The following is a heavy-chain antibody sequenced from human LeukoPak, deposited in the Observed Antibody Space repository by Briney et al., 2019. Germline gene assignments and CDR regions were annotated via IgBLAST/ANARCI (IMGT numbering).Heavy chain of an antibody. CDR2: IYSSVST. CDR1: GGSISSYY. Sequence: PSETLSLTCTVSGGSISSYYWSWIRQPAGKGLEWIGRIYSSVSTNYNPSLKSRVIMSVDTSKNQFSLKLTSVTAADTAVYYCAREPNYSGSYLPDYWGQGTLVTVSS. CDR3: AREPNYSGSYLPDY. V-gene: IGHV4-4*07. D-gene: IGHD1-26*01. J-gene: IGHJ4*02.